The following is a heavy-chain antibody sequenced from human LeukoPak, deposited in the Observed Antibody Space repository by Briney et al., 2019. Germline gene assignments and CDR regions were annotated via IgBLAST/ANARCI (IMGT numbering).Heavy chain of an antibody. D-gene: IGHD1-1*01. CDR2: ISSSSSTI. J-gene: IGHJ4*02. CDR3: ARGDDWNDVGYFDY. Sequence: GGSLRLSCAASGFTFSSYSMNWVRQAPGKGLEWVSYISSSSSTIYYADSVKGRFTISRDNAKNSLYLQMNSLRAEDTAVYYCARGDDWNDVGYFDYWGQGTLVTVSS. V-gene: IGHV3-48*04. CDR1: GFTFSSYS.